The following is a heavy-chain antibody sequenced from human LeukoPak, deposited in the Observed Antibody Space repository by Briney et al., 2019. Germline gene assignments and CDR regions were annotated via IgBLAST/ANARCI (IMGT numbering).Heavy chain of an antibody. J-gene: IGHJ3*02. CDR3: ASLSSGWDI. V-gene: IGHV3-33*01. Sequence: PGRSLRLSCAASGFTFSSYGMHWVRQAPGKGLEWVAVIWYDGSNKYYADSVKGRSTISRDNSKNTLYLQMNSLRAEDTAVYYCASLSSGWDIWGQGTMVTVSS. CDR1: GFTFSSYG. D-gene: IGHD6-19*01. CDR2: IWYDGSNK.